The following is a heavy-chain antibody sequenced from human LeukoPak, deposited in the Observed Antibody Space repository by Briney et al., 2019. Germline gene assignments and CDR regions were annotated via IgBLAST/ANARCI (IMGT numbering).Heavy chain of an antibody. CDR2: ISGSGGST. D-gene: IGHD3-9*01. V-gene: IGHV3-23*01. Sequence: GGSLRLSCAASGFTFSSYAMSWVRQAPGKGLEWVSAISGSGGSTYYADSVKGRFTISRDNSKNTLYLQMNSLRAEDTAVYYCAKYLPSRGPGLRYFVGYHYWGQGTLVTVSS. CDR1: GFTFSSYA. CDR3: AKYLPSRGPGLRYFVGYHY. J-gene: IGHJ4*02.